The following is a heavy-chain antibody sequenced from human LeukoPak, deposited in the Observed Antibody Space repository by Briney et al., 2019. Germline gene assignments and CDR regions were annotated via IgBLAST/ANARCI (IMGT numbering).Heavy chain of an antibody. Sequence: PGRSLRLSCAASGFTFDDYAMHWVRQAPGKGLEWVSGISWNSGSIGYADSVKGRFTISRDNAKNSLYLQMNSLRAEDTALYYCAKANSSGWYGVGAFDIWGQGTMATVSS. J-gene: IGHJ3*02. CDR2: ISWNSGSI. D-gene: IGHD6-19*01. CDR3: AKANSSGWYGVGAFDI. V-gene: IGHV3-9*01. CDR1: GFTFDDYA.